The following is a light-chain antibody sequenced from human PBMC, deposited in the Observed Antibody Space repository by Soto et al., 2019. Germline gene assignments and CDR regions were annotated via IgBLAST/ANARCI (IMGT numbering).Light chain of an antibody. J-gene: IGKJ4*01. CDR3: QQHDNWPLT. CDR1: QSVSSK. V-gene: IGKV3-15*01. CDR2: GAS. Sequence: IVMTQSPATLSVSPGQRATLSCRASQSVSSKLAWYQHKPGQAPRLLIYGASTRATGIPARFSASGSGTDFTLTISSLQSEDFAIYYCQQHDNWPLTFGRGTKVEI.